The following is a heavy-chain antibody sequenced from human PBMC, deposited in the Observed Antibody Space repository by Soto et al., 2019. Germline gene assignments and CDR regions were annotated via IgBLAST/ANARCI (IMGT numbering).Heavy chain of an antibody. Sequence: HPGGSLRLSCAASGFTFSSYAMSWVRQAPGKGLEWVSAISGSGGSTYYADSVKGRFTVSRDNSKNTLYLQMNSLRAEDTAVYYCAKVGITMVRGVRVYYGMDVWGQGTTVTVSS. V-gene: IGHV3-23*01. CDR2: ISGSGGST. D-gene: IGHD3-10*01. CDR3: AKVGITMVRGVRVYYGMDV. J-gene: IGHJ6*02. CDR1: GFTFSSYA.